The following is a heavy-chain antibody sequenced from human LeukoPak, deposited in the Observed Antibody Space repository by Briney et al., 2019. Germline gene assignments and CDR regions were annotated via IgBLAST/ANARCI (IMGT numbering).Heavy chain of an antibody. Sequence: PGGSLRPSCAASGFTFSSYEMNWVRQAPGKGLEWVSYISSSGSTIYYADSVKGRFTISRDNAKNSLYLQMNSLRAEDTAVYYCARVRVLWFGEIDYWGQGTLVTVSS. CDR2: ISSSGSTI. CDR3: ARVRVLWFGEIDY. D-gene: IGHD3-10*01. J-gene: IGHJ4*02. CDR1: GFTFSSYE. V-gene: IGHV3-48*03.